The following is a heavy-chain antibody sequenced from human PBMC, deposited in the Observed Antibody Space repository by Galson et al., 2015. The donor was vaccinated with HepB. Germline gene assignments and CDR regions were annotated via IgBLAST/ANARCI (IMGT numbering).Heavy chain of an antibody. Sequence: SLRLSCAASGFTFSSYAMHWVRQAPGKGLEWVAVISYDGSNKYYADSVKGRFTISRDDSKNTLYLQMNSLRAEDTAVYYCARDYYDSSGLIWGQGTMVTVSS. D-gene: IGHD3-22*01. V-gene: IGHV3-30*04. CDR3: ARDYYDSSGLI. J-gene: IGHJ3*02. CDR1: GFTFSSYA. CDR2: ISYDGSNK.